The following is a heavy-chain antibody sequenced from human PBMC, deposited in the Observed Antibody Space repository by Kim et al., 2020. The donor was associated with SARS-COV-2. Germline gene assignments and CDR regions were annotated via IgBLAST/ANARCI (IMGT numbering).Heavy chain of an antibody. Sequence: DSVSGLFTISRDNAKNFLYLQMNSLGAEDTALYYCAKDMVQGVMEYYFDYWGQGTLVTVSS. J-gene: IGHJ4*02. V-gene: IGHV3-9*01. D-gene: IGHD3-10*01. CDR3: AKDMVQGVMEYYFDY.